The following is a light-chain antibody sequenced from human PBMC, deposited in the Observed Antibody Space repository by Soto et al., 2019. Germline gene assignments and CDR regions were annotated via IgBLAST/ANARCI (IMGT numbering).Light chain of an antibody. J-gene: IGLJ1*01. Sequence: QSALTQPASVSGSPGQSITISCTGTSSDVGGYNYVSWYQQHPGKAPKLMIYDVSNRPSGVSNRFSGSKSGNTASLTISGLQAEDEDDYYCSSYTSSSTGYVFGTGTKLTVL. CDR3: SSYTSSSTGYV. CDR1: SSDVGGYNY. V-gene: IGLV2-14*01. CDR2: DVS.